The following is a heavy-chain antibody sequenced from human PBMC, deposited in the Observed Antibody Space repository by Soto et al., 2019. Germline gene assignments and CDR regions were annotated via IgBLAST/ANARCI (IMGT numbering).Heavy chain of an antibody. CDR2: IYYSGST. D-gene: IGHD5-18*01. V-gene: IGHV4-39*01. Sequence: PSETLSLTCTVSGGSISSSSYYWGWILQPPGKGLEWIGSIYYSGSTYYNPSLKSRVTISVDTSKNQFSLKLSSVTAADTAVYYCDADTAMAGYYYYGMDVWGQGTTVTVSS. CDR1: GGSISSSSYY. J-gene: IGHJ6*02. CDR3: DADTAMAGYYYYGMDV.